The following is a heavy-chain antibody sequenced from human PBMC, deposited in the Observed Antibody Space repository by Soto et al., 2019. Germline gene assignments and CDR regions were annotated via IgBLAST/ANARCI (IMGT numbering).Heavy chain of an antibody. V-gene: IGHV1-8*01. CDR1: GYTFTSYD. Sequence: QVQLVQSGAEVKKPGASVKVSCKASGYTFTSYDINWVRQATGQGLEWMGWMNPNSGKTGYAQNLQGRCSMTRSTYISAAYMELSSLSSEGTAVYYSARGISTHGLRDYWGQGTLVTVSS. CDR3: ARGISTHGLRDY. D-gene: IGHD2-2*01. CDR2: MNPNSGKT. J-gene: IGHJ4*02.